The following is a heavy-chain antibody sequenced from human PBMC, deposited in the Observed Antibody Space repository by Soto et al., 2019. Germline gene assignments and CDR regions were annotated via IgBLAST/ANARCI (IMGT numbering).Heavy chain of an antibody. Sequence: SVKVSCKASGGTFSSYAISWVRQAPGQGLEWMGGIIPIFGTANYAQKFQGRVTITADKSKNQFSLKVGSVPAAETAVYYCYSSSLYGMDVWGQGTTVTVSS. V-gene: IGHV1-69*06. J-gene: IGHJ6*02. D-gene: IGHD4-4*01. CDR3: YSSSLYGMDV. CDR1: GGTFSSYA. CDR2: IIPIFGTA.